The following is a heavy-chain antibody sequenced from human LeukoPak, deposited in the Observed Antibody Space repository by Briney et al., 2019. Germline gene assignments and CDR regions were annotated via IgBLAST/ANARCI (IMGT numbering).Heavy chain of an antibody. V-gene: IGHV3-21*01. CDR1: GFTFSSYS. J-gene: IGHJ4*02. CDR2: ISSSSSYI. Sequence: GGSLRLSCAASGFTFSSYSMNWVRQAPGKGLEWVSSISSSSSYIYYADSVKGRFTISRDNAKNSLYLQMNSLGAEDTAVYYCARDPYCSSTSCYYDYWGQGTLVTVSS. D-gene: IGHD2-2*01. CDR3: ARDPYCSSTSCYYDY.